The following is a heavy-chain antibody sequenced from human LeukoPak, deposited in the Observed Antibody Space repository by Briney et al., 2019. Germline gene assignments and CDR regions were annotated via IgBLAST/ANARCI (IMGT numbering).Heavy chain of an antibody. CDR3: ARGNSWFGELYFDY. CDR2: ISAYNGNT. Sequence: GASVKVSCKASGYTFTSYGISWVRQAPGQGLEWMGWISAYNGNTNYAQKLQGRVTITTDTSTSTAYMELRSLRSDDTAVYYCARGNSWFGELYFDYWGQGTLVTVSS. V-gene: IGHV1-18*04. J-gene: IGHJ4*02. CDR1: GYTFTSYG. D-gene: IGHD3-10*01.